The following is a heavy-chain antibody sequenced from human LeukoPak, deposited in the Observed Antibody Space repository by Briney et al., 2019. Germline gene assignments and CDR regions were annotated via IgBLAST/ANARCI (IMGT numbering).Heavy chain of an antibody. CDR1: GFTFSSYW. V-gene: IGHV3-53*01. D-gene: IGHD5-18*01. Sequence: GGSLRLSCAASGFTFSSYWMSWVRQAPGKGLEWVSVIYSGGSTYYADSVKGRFTISRDNSKNTLYLQMNSLRAEDTAVYYCARSPEVQLWFFDYWGQGTLVTVSS. CDR2: IYSGGST. CDR3: ARSPEVQLWFFDY. J-gene: IGHJ4*02.